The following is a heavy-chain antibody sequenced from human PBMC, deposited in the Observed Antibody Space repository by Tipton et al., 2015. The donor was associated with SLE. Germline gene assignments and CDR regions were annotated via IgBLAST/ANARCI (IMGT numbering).Heavy chain of an antibody. CDR3: ARDSWIRESLRRGDY. J-gene: IGHJ4*02. V-gene: IGHV3-21*01. CDR2: ISSNNRKV. D-gene: IGHD3-10*01. CDR1: GGSFSGYY. Sequence: LSLTCGVYGGSFSGYYWSWVRQPPGKGLEWVSSISSNNRKVDYADSVKGRFTISRDNAKSSLYLQMNGLRVEDTAVYYCARDSWIRESLRRGDYWGQGTLVTVSS.